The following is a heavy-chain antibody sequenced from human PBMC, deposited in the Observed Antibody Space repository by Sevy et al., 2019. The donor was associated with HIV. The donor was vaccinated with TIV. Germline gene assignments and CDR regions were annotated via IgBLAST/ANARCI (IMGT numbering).Heavy chain of an antibody. J-gene: IGHJ5*02. Sequence: SETLSLTCTVSGGSISSGGYYWSWIRQHPGKGLEWIGYIYYSGSTYYNPSLKSRVTISVDTSKNQFSLKLSSVTAADTAGYYCARGVRFYNWFDPWGQGTLVTVSS. CDR1: GGSISSGGYY. CDR3: ARGVRFYNWFDP. CDR2: IYYSGST. D-gene: IGHD3-3*01. V-gene: IGHV4-31*03.